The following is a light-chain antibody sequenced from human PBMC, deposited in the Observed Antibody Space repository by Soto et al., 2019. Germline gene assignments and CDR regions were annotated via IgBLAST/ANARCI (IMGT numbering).Light chain of an antibody. CDR3: QKYARQPDT. CDR2: VAS. Sequence: EIVLTQSPGTLSLSPGERATLACRASQSVSSSDLAWYQQTPGQAPRLLIYVASSRATGIPARFSGSGSGTECPLPISSLQPVGSAVYYCQKYARQPDTFGQGTKLEMK. J-gene: IGKJ2*01. CDR1: QSVSSSD. V-gene: IGKV3-20*01.